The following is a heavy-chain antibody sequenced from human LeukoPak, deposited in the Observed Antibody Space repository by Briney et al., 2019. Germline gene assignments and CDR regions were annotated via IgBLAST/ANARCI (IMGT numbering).Heavy chain of an antibody. J-gene: IGHJ4*02. CDR2: IYYSGST. D-gene: IGHD5-24*01. Sequence: PSETLSLSCTVSGGSFSSSSYYWGWIRQPPGKGLEWIGYIYYSGSTNYNPSLKSRVTISVDTSKNQFSLKLSSVTAADTAVYYCARVILHSLTIYFDYCGQGILVTVSS. CDR1: GGSFSSSSYY. V-gene: IGHV4-61*01. CDR3: ARVILHSLTIYFDY.